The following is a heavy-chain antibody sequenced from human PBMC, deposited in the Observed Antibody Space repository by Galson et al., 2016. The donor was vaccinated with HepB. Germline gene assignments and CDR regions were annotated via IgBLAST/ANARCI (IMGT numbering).Heavy chain of an antibody. J-gene: IGHJ3*02. CDR1: RFSFNSFTFSSYG. D-gene: IGHD1-26*01. CDR3: VREGRSGAVDI. V-gene: IGHV3-21*06. CDR2: ISSSSSYI. Sequence: LRLSCAASRFSFNSFTFSSYGMNWVRQAPGKGLEWVSPISSSSSYISYPGSVKVRFTISRDNAKNSLYLQMNSLRAEDTAVYYCVREGRSGAVDIWGHGTMVTVA.